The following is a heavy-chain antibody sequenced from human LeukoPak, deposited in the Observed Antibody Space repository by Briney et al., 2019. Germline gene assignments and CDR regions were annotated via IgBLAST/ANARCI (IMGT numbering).Heavy chain of an antibody. CDR1: GGSISSYY. Sequence: SDTLSLTCTVSGGSISSYYWSWIRQPPGKGLEWIGYIYYSGSTNYNPSLKSRVTISVDTSKNQFSLELSSVTAADTAVYYCARGGPESNIWGQGTMVTVSS. CDR3: ARGGPESNI. D-gene: IGHD2/OR15-2a*01. V-gene: IGHV4-59*01. CDR2: IYYSGST. J-gene: IGHJ3*02.